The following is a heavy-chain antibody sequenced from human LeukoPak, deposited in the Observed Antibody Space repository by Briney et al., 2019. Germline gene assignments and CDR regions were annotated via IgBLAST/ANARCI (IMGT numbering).Heavy chain of an antibody. J-gene: IGHJ4*02. D-gene: IGHD1-1*01. V-gene: IGHV4-30-4*07. Sequence: SETLSLTCAVSGGSISSGGYSWSWIRQPPGKGLEWIGYIYYSGSTYYNPSLKSRVTISVDTSKNQFSLKLSSVTAADTAVYYCARGRMGTSVDYWGQGTLVTVSS. CDR1: GGSISSGGYS. CDR3: ARGRMGTSVDY. CDR2: IYYSGST.